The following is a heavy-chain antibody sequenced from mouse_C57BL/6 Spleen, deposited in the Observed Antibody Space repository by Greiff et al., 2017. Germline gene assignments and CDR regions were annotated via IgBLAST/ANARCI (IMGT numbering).Heavy chain of an antibody. V-gene: IGHV1-54*01. J-gene: IGHJ3*01. Sequence: VKLMESGAELVRPGTSVKVSCKASGYAFTHSLIEWVKQRPGQGLEWIGVINPGSGGTNYNEKFKGKATLTADKSSSTAYMQLSSLTSVDSAVYFCSRSPYYYGSSYGWCAYWGQGTLVTVSA. CDR3: SRSPYYYGSSYGWCAY. CDR2: INPGSGGT. D-gene: IGHD1-1*01. CDR1: GYAFTHSL.